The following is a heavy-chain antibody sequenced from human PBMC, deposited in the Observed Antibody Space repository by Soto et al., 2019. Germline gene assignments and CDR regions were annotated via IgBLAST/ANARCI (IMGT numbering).Heavy chain of an antibody. Sequence: SVKVSCKASGFTFTSSAMQWVRQARGQRLEWIGWIVVGSGNTNYAQKFQERVTITRDMSTSTAYMELSSLRSEDTAVYYCAADVTAMTLGNDAFDIWGQGTMVTVSS. J-gene: IGHJ3*02. CDR2: IVVGSGNT. CDR3: AADVTAMTLGNDAFDI. CDR1: GFTFTSSA. D-gene: IGHD5-18*01. V-gene: IGHV1-58*02.